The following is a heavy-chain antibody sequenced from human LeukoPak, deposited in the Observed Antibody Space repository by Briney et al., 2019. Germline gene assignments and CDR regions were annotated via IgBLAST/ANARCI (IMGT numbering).Heavy chain of an antibody. Sequence: ASVTVSCKASGYTFTSYYMHWVRQAPGQGLEWMGIINPSGGSTSYAQKFQGRVTMTRDTSTSTVYMELSSLRSEDTAVYYCARGGYDYVWGSYSTSSLIVDYWGQGTLVTVSS. CDR1: GYTFTSYY. CDR2: INPSGGST. J-gene: IGHJ4*02. CDR3: ARGGYDYVWGSYSTSSLIVDY. V-gene: IGHV1-46*01. D-gene: IGHD3-16*01.